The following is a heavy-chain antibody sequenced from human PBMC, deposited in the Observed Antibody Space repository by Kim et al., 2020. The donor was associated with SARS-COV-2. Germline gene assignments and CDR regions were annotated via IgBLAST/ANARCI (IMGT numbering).Heavy chain of an antibody. CDR1: GFTFSSYG. D-gene: IGHD3-10*01. J-gene: IGHJ6*02. CDR2: ISYDGSNK. Sequence: GGSLRLSCAASGFTFSSYGMHWVRQAPGKGLEWVAVISYDGSNKYYADSVKGRFTISRDNSKNTLYLQMNSLRAEDTAVYYCAKAMGYYGSGSYWLYYYYGMDVWGQGTTVTVSS. V-gene: IGHV3-30*18. CDR3: AKAMGYYGSGSYWLYYYYGMDV.